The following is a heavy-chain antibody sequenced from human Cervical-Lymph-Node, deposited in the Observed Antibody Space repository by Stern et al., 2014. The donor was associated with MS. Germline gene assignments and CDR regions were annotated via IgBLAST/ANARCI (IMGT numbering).Heavy chain of an antibody. CDR3: ARSSSPSPYYYYGMDV. J-gene: IGHJ6*02. V-gene: IGHV3-33*01. D-gene: IGHD6-13*01. CDR1: GFTFSSYG. Sequence: VQLVESGGGVVQPGRSLRLSWAASGFTFSSYGMHWVRQAPGKGLEWVAVIWYDGSNKYYADSVKGRFTISRDNSTKTRNLQLNSLIAEDTAVYYCARSSSPSPYYYYGMDVWGQGTTVTVSS. CDR2: IWYDGSNK.